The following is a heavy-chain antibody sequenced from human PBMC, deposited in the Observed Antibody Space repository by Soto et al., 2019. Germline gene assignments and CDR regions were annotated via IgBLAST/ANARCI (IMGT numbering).Heavy chain of an antibody. V-gene: IGHV3-49*03. Sequence: GGSLRLSCTTSGFTFGDYAMSWSRQAPGKGLEWVGVIRSKAYGGTTDHAASVKGRFTISRDDSKSIAYLQMNSLKSEDTGVYYCTKYTYTSRYAYYGMDVWGHGTTVTVSS. D-gene: IGHD6-13*01. J-gene: IGHJ6*02. CDR2: IRSKAYGGTT. CDR1: GFTFGDYA. CDR3: TKYTYTSRYAYYGMDV.